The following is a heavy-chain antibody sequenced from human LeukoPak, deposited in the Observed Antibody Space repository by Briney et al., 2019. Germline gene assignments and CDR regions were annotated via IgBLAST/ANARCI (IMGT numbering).Heavy chain of an antibody. CDR2: IDHSGNT. V-gene: IGHV4-59*12. Sequence: SETLSPTCTVSGGSISSYYWSWIRQPPGKGLEWIGEIDHSGNTNYNPALKSRVTISVDTTKNQFSLKLSSVTAADTAVYYCARLRDLDYWGQGTLVTVSS. CDR3: ARLRDLDY. J-gene: IGHJ4*02. D-gene: IGHD4-17*01. CDR1: GGSISSYY.